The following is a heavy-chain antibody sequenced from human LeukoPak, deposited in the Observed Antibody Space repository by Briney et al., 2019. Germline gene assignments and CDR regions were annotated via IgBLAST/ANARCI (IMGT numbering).Heavy chain of an antibody. D-gene: IGHD2-15*01. CDR3: ARDKDRASAGRCYLPDD. CDR2: ICTSSSYI. J-gene: IGHJ4*02. Sequence: GGSLRLSCAASGYTFSGYNMNWVRQAPGKGLEWVSSICTSSSYINYADSMKGRFTISRDNAKNSVYLQMNSLGAEDTAVYYCARDKDRASAGRCYLPDDWGQGALVTVSS. CDR1: GYTFSGYN. V-gene: IGHV3-21*01.